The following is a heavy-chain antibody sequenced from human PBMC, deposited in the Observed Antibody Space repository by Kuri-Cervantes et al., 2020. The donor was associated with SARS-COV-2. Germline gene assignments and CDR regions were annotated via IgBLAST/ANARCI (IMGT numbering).Heavy chain of an antibody. V-gene: IGHV3-20*04. Sequence: ETLSLTCAASGFTFDDYGMSWVRQAPGKGLEWVPGINWNGGSTGYADSVKGRFTISRDNAKNSLYLQMNSLRAEDTALYYCARVDGGWYGGEYYFDYWGQGTLVTVSS. D-gene: IGHD6-19*01. CDR3: ARVDGGWYGGEYYFDY. J-gene: IGHJ4*02. CDR1: GFTFDDYG. CDR2: INWNGGST.